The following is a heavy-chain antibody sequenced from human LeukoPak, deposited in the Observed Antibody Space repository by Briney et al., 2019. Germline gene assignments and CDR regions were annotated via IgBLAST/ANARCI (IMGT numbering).Heavy chain of an antibody. CDR2: TSSSDAGT. CDR1: GFTLNNYA. J-gene: IGHJ4*02. Sequence: GGSLRLTCAASGFTLNNYAMSWVRQAPGKGLEWVSATSSSDAGTYHADSVRGRFTISRDNSKNTLYLQMNSLRAEDAAVYYCARAPVTSCSGVLCYPFDYWGQGTLVTVSS. D-gene: IGHD2-15*01. CDR3: ARAPVTSCSGVLCYPFDY. V-gene: IGHV3-23*01.